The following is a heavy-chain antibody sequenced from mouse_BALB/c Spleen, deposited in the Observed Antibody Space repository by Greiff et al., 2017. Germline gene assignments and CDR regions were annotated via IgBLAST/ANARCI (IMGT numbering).Heavy chain of an antibody. V-gene: IGHV1-69*02. CDR1: GYTFTSYW. CDR2: IYPSDSYT. Sequence: QVQLQQPGAELVRPGASVKLSCKASGYTFTSYWINWVKQRPGQGLEWIGNIYPSDSYTNYNQKFKDKATLTVDKSSSTAYMQLSSPTSEDSAVYYCAPTTVVATNYYAMDYWGQGTSVTVSS. CDR3: APTTVVATNYYAMDY. J-gene: IGHJ4*01. D-gene: IGHD1-1*01.